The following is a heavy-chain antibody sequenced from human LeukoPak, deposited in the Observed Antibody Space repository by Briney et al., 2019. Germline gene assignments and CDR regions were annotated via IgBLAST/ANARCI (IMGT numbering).Heavy chain of an antibody. CDR3: AMHTVIASSWSLDY. J-gene: IGHJ4*02. CDR1: GGSFSGYY. CDR2: INHSGST. D-gene: IGHD6-13*01. V-gene: IGHV4-34*01. Sequence: SETLSLTCAVYGGSFSGYYWSWIRQPPGKGLEWIGEINHSGSTNYNPSLKSRVTISVDTSKNQFSLKLSSVTAADTAVYYCAMHTVIASSWSLDYWGQGTLVTVSS.